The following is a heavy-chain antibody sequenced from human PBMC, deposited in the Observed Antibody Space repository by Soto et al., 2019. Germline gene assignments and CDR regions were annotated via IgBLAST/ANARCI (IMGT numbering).Heavy chain of an antibody. Sequence: ASVKVSCKVSGYTLTELSMHWVRQAPGKGLEWMGGFDPEDGETIYAQKFQGRVTMTEDTSTDTAYMELSSLRSEDTAVYYCATAFVSHPGFDPWGQGTLVTVSS. CDR1: GYTLTELS. J-gene: IGHJ5*02. CDR2: FDPEDGET. D-gene: IGHD3-16*01. V-gene: IGHV1-24*01. CDR3: ATAFVSHPGFDP.